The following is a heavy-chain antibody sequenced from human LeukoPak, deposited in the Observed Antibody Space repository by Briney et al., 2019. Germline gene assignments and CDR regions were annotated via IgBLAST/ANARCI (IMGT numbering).Heavy chain of an antibody. CDR1: GGSISSGDYY. D-gene: IGHD5-18*01. J-gene: IGHJ6*03. CDR2: IYYSGST. Sequence: SETLSLTCTVSGGSISSGDYYWSWIRQPPGKGLEWIGYIYYSGSTYYNPSLKSRVTISVDTSKNQFSLKLSSVTAADTAVYYCARAVDTAMVFDYYYYYYMDVWGKGTTVTVSS. V-gene: IGHV4-30-4*08. CDR3: ARAVDTAMVFDYYYYYYMDV.